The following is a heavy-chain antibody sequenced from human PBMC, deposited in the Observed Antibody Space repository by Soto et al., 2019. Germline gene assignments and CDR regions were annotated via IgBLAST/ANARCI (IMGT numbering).Heavy chain of an antibody. J-gene: IGHJ5*02. V-gene: IGHV4-39*01. CDR3: ARVGGRWQQLGIRQNWFDP. CDR1: GGSISSSSYY. Sequence: SETLSLTCTVSGGSISSSSYYWGWIRQPPGKGLEWIGCIYYSGSTNYNPSLKSRVTISVDTSKNQFSLKLSSVTAADTAVYYCARVGGRWQQLGIRQNWFDPGGQGPLVTVSS. D-gene: IGHD6-13*01. CDR2: IYYSGST.